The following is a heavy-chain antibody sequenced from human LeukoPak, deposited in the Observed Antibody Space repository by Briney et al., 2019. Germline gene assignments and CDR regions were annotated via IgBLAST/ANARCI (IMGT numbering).Heavy chain of an antibody. CDR1: GFTFSSDW. Sequence: GGSLRLSCAASGFTFSSDWMHWVRQSPGKGLVWVSRINGDGSSTSYADSVKGRLTISRDNAKNTLYLQMNSLRAEDTAVYYCARGLTGYYGYFEYWGQGILVTVSS. CDR2: INGDGSST. J-gene: IGHJ4*02. D-gene: IGHD3-9*01. V-gene: IGHV3-74*01. CDR3: ARGLTGYYGYFEY.